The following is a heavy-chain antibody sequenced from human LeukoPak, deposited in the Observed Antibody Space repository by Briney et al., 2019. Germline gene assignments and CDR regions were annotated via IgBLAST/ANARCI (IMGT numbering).Heavy chain of an antibody. CDR3: TRGRNSAFDY. V-gene: IGHV6-1*01. CDR2: TYYGSKWSN. D-gene: IGHD1-14*01. Sequence: SQTLSLTCVISGDSVSSNGVAWNWVRQSPSRGLEWLGRTYYGSKWSNDYALSVKSRITINPDTSKNQFSLQLNAVTPEDTAVYYCTRGRNSAFDYWGQGTLVTVSS. J-gene: IGHJ4*02. CDR1: GDSVSSNGVA.